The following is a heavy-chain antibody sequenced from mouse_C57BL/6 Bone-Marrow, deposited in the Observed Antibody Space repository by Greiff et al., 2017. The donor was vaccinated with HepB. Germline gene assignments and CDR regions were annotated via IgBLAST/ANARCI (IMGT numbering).Heavy chain of an antibody. CDR3: ARQAVYYDAMDY. V-gene: IGHV1-50*01. CDR1: GYTFTSYW. CDR2: IDPSDSYT. Sequence: QVQLQQPGAELVKPGDSVKLSCKASGYTFTSYWMQWVKQRPGQGLEWIGEIDPSDSYTNYNQKFKGKATLTVETSSSTAYMQLSSLTSEDSAVYYCARQAVYYDAMDYWGQGTSVTVSS. J-gene: IGHJ4*01.